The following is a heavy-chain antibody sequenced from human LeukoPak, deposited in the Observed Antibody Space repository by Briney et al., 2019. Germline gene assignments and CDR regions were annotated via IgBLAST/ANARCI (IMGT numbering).Heavy chain of an antibody. CDR1: GFTFGSYA. Sequence: GGSLRLSCAASGFTFGSYAMYWVRQAPGEGLEWVSGIFGSGGSAHYADSVKGRFTISRDNSKNTLYLQMNSLRAEDTAVYYCAKGSGYSSGWSHGIGYWGQGTLVTVSS. CDR2: IFGSGGSA. CDR3: AKGSGYSSGWSHGIGY. V-gene: IGHV3-23*01. J-gene: IGHJ4*02. D-gene: IGHD6-19*01.